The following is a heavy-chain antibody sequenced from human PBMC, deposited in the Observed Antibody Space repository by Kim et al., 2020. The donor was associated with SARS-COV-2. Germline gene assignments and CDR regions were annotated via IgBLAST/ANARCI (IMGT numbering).Heavy chain of an antibody. CDR2: IYYSGST. J-gene: IGHJ4*02. CDR1: GGSISSSSYY. D-gene: IGHD1-26*01. V-gene: IGHV4-39*01. CDR3: ARTALTYSGSYTCFDY. Sequence: SETLSLTCTVSGGSISSSSYYWGWIRQPPGKGLEWIGSIYYSGSTYYNPSLKSRVTISVDTSKNQFSLKLSSVTAADTAVYYCARTALTYSGSYTCFDYWGQGTLVTVSS.